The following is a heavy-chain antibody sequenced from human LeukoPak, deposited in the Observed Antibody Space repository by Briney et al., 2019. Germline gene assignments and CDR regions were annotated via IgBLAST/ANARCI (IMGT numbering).Heavy chain of an antibody. D-gene: IGHD1-26*01. J-gene: IGHJ6*02. Sequence: SETLSLTCTVSGGSISSYYWSWIRQPPGKGLEWIGYIYYSGSTNYNPSLKSRVTISVDTSKNQFSLKLSSVSAADTAVYYCAGAGVVGATNRPYYYYGMDVWGQGTTVTVSS. CDR1: GGSISSYY. V-gene: IGHV4-59*08. CDR2: IYYSGST. CDR3: AGAGVVGATNRPYYYYGMDV.